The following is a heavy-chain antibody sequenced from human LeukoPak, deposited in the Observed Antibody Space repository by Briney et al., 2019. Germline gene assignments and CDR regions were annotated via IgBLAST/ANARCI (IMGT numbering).Heavy chain of an antibody. CDR2: IYTSGST. Sequence: PSETLSLTCTVSGGSISSYYWSWIRQPAGKGLEWIGRIYTSGSTNYNPSLKTRLPMSVDTSKNQFSLKRSCVTAADPAVYYCARDXNVAPNWFDPWGQGTLVTVSS. CDR3: ARDXNVAPNWFDP. V-gene: IGHV4-4*07. D-gene: IGHD2-15*01. J-gene: IGHJ5*02. CDR1: GGSISSYY.